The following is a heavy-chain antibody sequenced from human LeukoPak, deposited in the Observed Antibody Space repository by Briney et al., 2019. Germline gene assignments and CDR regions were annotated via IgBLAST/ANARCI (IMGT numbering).Heavy chain of an antibody. J-gene: IGHJ4*02. CDR1: GFTFNLYW. V-gene: IGHV3-7*01. Sequence: GGSLRLSCAASGFTFNLYWMSWVRQAPGMGLEWVANVKQDGSEKYYVDSVKGRFTISRDNAKNTLHLQMNSLRAEDTAVYHCARGDYYGSGSYYWGQGTLVTVSS. CDR3: ARGDYYGSGSYY. CDR2: VKQDGSEK. D-gene: IGHD3-10*01.